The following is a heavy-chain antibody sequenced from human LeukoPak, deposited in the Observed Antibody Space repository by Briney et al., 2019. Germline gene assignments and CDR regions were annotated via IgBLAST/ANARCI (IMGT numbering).Heavy chain of an antibody. CDR1: GFTFSSYG. D-gene: IGHD4-11*01. CDR2: IWYDGSNK. Sequence: PGRSLRLSCAASGFTFSSYGMHWVRQAPGEGLEWVAVIWYDGSNKYYADSVKGRFTISRDNSKNTLYLQMNSLRAEDTAVYYCARGLPLLDYWGQGTLVTVSS. CDR3: ARGLPLLDY. J-gene: IGHJ4*02. V-gene: IGHV3-33*01.